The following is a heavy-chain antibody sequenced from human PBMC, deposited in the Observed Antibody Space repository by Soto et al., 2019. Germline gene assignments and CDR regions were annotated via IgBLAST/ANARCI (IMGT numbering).Heavy chain of an antibody. CDR2: ITVGTGNT. CDR3: AAGDSSGYYGG. J-gene: IGHJ4*02. V-gene: IGHV1-58*02. D-gene: IGHD3-22*01. Sequence: QMQLVQSGPEVKKPGTSVKVSCKASGFTFTSSSMQWVRQARGQRLEWIGWITVGTGNTNYAQKFQERVTITRDMSTSTAYMELNNLRSEDTAVYYCAAGDSSGYYGGWGQGTQVTVSS. CDR1: GFTFTSSS.